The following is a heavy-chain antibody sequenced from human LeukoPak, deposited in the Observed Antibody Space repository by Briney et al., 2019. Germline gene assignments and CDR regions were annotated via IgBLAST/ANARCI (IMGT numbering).Heavy chain of an antibody. V-gene: IGHV1-18*01. D-gene: IGHD3-3*01. CDR1: GYTFSTYA. CDR2: ITADNSNT. CDR3: ARVRTIFGVVISLDALDI. Sequence: ASVKVSCQASGYTFSTYAITWVRQAPGQGLEWMGWITADNSNTNYAQKLQGRVTMTKDPSTSTSYLELRSLIADDTAVYYCARVRTIFGVVISLDALDIWGQGTLVTVSS. J-gene: IGHJ3*02.